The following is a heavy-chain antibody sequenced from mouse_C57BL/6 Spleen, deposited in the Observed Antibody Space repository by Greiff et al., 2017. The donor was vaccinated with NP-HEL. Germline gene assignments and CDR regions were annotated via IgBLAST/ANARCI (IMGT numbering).Heavy chain of an antibody. D-gene: IGHD3-2*02. CDR1: GYTFTSYW. V-gene: IGHV1-69*01. CDR2: IDPSDSYT. CDR3: ALTAQATPWFAY. Sequence: QVQLQQPGAELVMPGASVKLSCKASGYTFTSYWMHWVKQRPGQGLEWIGEIDPSDSYTNYNQKFKGKSTLTVDKSSSTAYMQLSSLTSEDSAVYYCALTAQATPWFAYWGQGTLVTVSA. J-gene: IGHJ3*01.